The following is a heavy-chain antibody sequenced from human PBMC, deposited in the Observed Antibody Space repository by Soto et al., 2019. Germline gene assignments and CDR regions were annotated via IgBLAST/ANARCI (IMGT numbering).Heavy chain of an antibody. CDR2: IIPIFGTA. D-gene: IGHD3-3*01. CDR1: GGTFSSYA. V-gene: IGHV1-69*01. Sequence: QVQLVQSGAEVKKPGSSVKVSCKASGGTFSSYAISWVRQAPGQGLEWMGGIIPIFGTANYAQKFQGRVTITADESTSTAYMALSSLRSEDTAVYYCASRQGFPPIFGVVMNYNYGMDVWGQGTTVTVSS. CDR3: ASRQGFPPIFGVVMNYNYGMDV. J-gene: IGHJ6*02.